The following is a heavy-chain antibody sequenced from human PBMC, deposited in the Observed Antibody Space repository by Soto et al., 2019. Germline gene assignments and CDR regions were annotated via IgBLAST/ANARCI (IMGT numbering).Heavy chain of an antibody. Sequence: GGSLRLSCAASGFAFTNYGIHWVRQAPGKGLEWVAHISNDGSKKFYGDSVKGRFTISRDNSENTVYLQMTSLRPDDTAVFYCARDVAMPTGLGLGYWGQGTLVTAPQ. CDR1: GFAFTNYG. D-gene: IGHD6-19*01. CDR3: ARDVAMPTGLGLGY. CDR2: ISNDGSKK. V-gene: IGHV3-30*03. J-gene: IGHJ4*02.